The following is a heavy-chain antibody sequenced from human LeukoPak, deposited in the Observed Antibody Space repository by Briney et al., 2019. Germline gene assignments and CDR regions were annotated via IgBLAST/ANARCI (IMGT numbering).Heavy chain of an antibody. Sequence: GGSLRLSCAASGFIFNNYGLIWVRQAPGKGLEWVSSISGSGSDIHYADSVKGRFAISRDSAKNSLYLQMNSLRAEDTAVYYCARDLAYNYNYYYYGLDVWGQGTTVTVSS. J-gene: IGHJ6*02. D-gene: IGHD1-20*01. V-gene: IGHV3-21*01. CDR1: GFIFNNYG. CDR3: ARDLAYNYNYYYYGLDV. CDR2: ISGSGSDI.